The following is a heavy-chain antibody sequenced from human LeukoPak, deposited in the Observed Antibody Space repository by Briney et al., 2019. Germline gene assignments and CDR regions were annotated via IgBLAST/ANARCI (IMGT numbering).Heavy chain of an antibody. V-gene: IGHV4-59*01. CDR2: IYYRGST. Sequence: SETLSLTCTVSGGSISSYYWSWIRQPPGKGREWIGYIYYRGSTNYNPSLKSRVTISVDTSKNQFSLKLSSVTAADTAVYYCARDGQLRWFDPWGQGTLVTVSS. CDR1: GGSISSYY. CDR3: ARDGQLRWFDP. J-gene: IGHJ5*02. D-gene: IGHD2-2*01.